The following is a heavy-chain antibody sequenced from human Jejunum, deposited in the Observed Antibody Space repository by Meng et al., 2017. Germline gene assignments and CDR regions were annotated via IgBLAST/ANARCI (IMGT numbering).Heavy chain of an antibody. V-gene: IGHV2-5*02. CDR3: AHRLAYSTNYNVGWFDP. Sequence: QIPLKEAGPTPVKPTQTLTLTCTFSGFSLTTSGVGVGWIRQPPGKALECLALIYWDDDKRYNPSLRNRLSITKDTSKNQVVLTMTNMDPVDTATYYCAHRLAYSTNYNVGWFDPWGQGTLVTVSS. CDR2: IYWDDDK. J-gene: IGHJ5*02. D-gene: IGHD6-13*01. CDR1: GFSLTTSGVG.